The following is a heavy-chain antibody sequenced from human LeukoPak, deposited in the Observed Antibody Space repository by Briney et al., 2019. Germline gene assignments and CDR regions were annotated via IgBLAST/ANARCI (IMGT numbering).Heavy chain of an antibody. V-gene: IGHV1-46*01. CDR1: GYTFTTYY. J-gene: IGHJ4*02. CDR3: ARDPSGDFWSGPGY. D-gene: IGHD3-3*01. Sequence: ASVKVSRKASGYTFTTYYMHWVRQAPGQGLEWMGIINPLGGSTGYAHQFLGRVTMTRDTSTSTLYMELSSLRPEDTALYYCARDPSGDFWSGPGYWGQGTLVTVSS. CDR2: INPLGGST.